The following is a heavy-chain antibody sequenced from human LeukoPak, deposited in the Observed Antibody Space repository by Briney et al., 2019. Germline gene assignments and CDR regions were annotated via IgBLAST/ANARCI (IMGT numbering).Heavy chain of an antibody. CDR2: IYYNGII. J-gene: IGHJ4*02. CDR3: GGSGGLANTGAVFDY. CDR1: GDSITNHY. Sequence: SETLSLTCIVSGDSITNHYWSLIRRPPGKGLEWIGYIYYNGIINYNPSLKSRVTISVDTSRNQFSMKLNSVTAADTAVYYCGGSGGLANTGAVFDYWGQGTLVTVSS. D-gene: IGHD3-10*01. V-gene: IGHV4-59*11.